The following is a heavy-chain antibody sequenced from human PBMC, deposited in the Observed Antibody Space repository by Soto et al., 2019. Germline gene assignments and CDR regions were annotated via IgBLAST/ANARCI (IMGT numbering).Heavy chain of an antibody. CDR2: IHYSGST. CDR1: GGSISTYY. Sequence: PSETLSLTCTVSGGSISTYYWSWIRQPPGKGLEWIAYIHYSGSTKYNPSLKSRVTISVDTSKNQFSLKLSSVTAADTAVYYCAKCITALGPIDYWGQGTLVTVSS. CDR3: AKCITALGPIDY. J-gene: IGHJ4*02. D-gene: IGHD2-8*01. V-gene: IGHV4-59*12.